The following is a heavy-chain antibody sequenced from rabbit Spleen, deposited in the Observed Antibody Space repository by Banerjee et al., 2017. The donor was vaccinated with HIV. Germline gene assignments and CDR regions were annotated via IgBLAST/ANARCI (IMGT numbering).Heavy chain of an antibody. Sequence: QEQLVESGGGLVQPEGSLTLTCTASGFSFSSGYYMSWVRQAPGKGLEWIGCIYTGSSSTAYASWAKGRFTISKTSSTTVTLQMTSLTAADTATYFCARVDKTNDYADLWGPGTLVTVS. J-gene: IGHJ4*01. CDR1: GFSFSSGYY. V-gene: IGHV1S45*01. CDR2: IYTGSSST. CDR3: ARVDKTNDYADL. D-gene: IGHD2-1*01.